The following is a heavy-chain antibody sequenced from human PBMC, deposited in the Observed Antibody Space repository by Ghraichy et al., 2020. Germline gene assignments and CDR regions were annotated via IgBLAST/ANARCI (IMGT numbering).Heavy chain of an antibody. J-gene: IGHJ6*02. CDR1: GFTFSSYW. V-gene: IGHV3-74*01. CDR3: AREGFGRYCSSTSCTNYYYGMDV. CDR2: INSDGSST. D-gene: IGHD2-2*01. Sequence: GESLNISCAASGFTFSSYWMHWVRQAPGKGLVWVSRINSDGSSTSYADSVKGRFTISRDNAKNTLYLQMNSLRAEDTAVYYCAREGFGRYCSSTSCTNYYYGMDVWGQGPTVTVSS.